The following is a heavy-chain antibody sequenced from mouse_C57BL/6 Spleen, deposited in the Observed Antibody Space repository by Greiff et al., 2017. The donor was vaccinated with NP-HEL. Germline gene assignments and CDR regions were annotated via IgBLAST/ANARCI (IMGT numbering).Heavy chain of an antibody. V-gene: IGHV2-2*01. CDR3: ARNGYYDYYAMDY. Sequence: VKLMESGPGLVQPSQSLSITCTVSGFSLTSYGVHWVRQSPGKGLEWLGVIWSGGSTDYNAAFISRLSISKDNSKSQVFFKMNSLQADDTAIYYCARNGYYDYYAMDYWGQGTSVTVSS. CDR2: IWSGGST. J-gene: IGHJ4*01. CDR1: GFSLTSYG. D-gene: IGHD2-3*01.